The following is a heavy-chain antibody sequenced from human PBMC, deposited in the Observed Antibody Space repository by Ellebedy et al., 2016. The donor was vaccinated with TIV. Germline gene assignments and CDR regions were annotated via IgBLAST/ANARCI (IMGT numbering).Heavy chain of an antibody. D-gene: IGHD6-19*01. V-gene: IGHV3-30*03. CDR1: GFTFSYYG. CDR3: ARGHEGSGWYQALSYYYYGMDV. CDR2: ISYDGSNK. Sequence: PGGSLRLSCAASGFTFSYYGLHWVRQAPGKGLEWVAVISYDGSNKYYADSVKGRFTISRDNSKNTLYLQMNSLRAEDTAVYYCARGHEGSGWYQALSYYYYGMDVWGQGTTVTVSS. J-gene: IGHJ6*02.